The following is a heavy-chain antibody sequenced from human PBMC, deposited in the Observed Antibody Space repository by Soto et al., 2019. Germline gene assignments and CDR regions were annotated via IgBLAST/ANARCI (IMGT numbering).Heavy chain of an antibody. V-gene: IGHV4-39*01. CDR2: IYYSGST. CDR3: ARSPGPRPSDAFDI. Sequence: QLQLQESGPGLVKPSETLSLTCTVSGGSISSSSYYWGWIRQPPGKGLEWIGSIYYSGSTYYNPSLKGRVTISVDTSKNQFSLKLSSVTAADTAVYYCARSPGPRPSDAFDIWGQGTMVTVSS. J-gene: IGHJ3*02. CDR1: GGSISSSSYY.